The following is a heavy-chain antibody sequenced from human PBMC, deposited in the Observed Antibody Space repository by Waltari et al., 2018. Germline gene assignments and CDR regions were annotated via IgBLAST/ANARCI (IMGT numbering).Heavy chain of an antibody. V-gene: IGHV3-23*01. CDR3: AKEIHTIGRPCFDC. J-gene: IGHJ4*02. CDR2: FTSGVGDT. Sequence: QLLESGGGWIQPGGSLRLSCVASGFPFSTFAISWVRQAPGKGLEWVSGFTSGVGDTYYADSVRGRFTISRDNARNRLYLQMNSLRDEDTAVYYCAKEIHTIGRPCFDCWGQGVRVTVSS. CDR1: GFPFSTFA.